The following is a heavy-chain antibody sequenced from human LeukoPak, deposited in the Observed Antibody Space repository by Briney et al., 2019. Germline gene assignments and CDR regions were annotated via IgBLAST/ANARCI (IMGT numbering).Heavy chain of an antibody. CDR2: IYYSGST. D-gene: IGHD2-15*01. V-gene: IGHV4-31*03. J-gene: IGHJ5*02. Sequence: SETLSLTCTVSGGSISSGGYYWSWIRQHPGKGLEWIGCIYYSGSTYYNPSLKSRVTISVDTSKNQFSLKLSSVTAADTAVYYCARGRVVVAANRPPNNWFDPWGQGTLVTVSS. CDR1: GGSISSGGYY. CDR3: ARGRVVVAANRPPNNWFDP.